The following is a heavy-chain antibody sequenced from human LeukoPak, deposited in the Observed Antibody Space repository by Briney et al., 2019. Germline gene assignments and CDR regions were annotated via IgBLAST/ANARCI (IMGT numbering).Heavy chain of an antibody. J-gene: IGHJ3*02. CDR3: ARAKVTIARRGVGAFDI. V-gene: IGHV3-53*04. CDR1: GFTVSSNY. Sequence: TGGSLRLSCAASGFTVSSNYMSWVRQAPGKGLEWVSVIYSGGSTYYADSEKGRFTISRHNSKNTLYLQMNSLRAEDTAVYYCARAKVTIARRGVGAFDIWGQGTMVTVSS. D-gene: IGHD4-17*01. CDR2: IYSGGST.